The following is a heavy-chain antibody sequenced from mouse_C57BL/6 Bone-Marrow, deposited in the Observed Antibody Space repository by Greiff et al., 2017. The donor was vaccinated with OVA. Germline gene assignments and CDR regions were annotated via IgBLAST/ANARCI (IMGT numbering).Heavy chain of an antibody. CDR3: ARRPNPYGSSYCAMDY. V-gene: IGHV1-9*01. CDR2: ILPGSGST. Sequence: QVQLQQSGAELMKPGASVKLSCKATGYTFTGYWIEWVKQRPGHGLEWIGEILPGSGSTNYNEKFKGKATFTADTSSNTAYMQLSSLTTDDSAIYYCARRPNPYGSSYCAMDYWGQGTSVTVSS. CDR1: GYTFTGYW. D-gene: IGHD1-1*01. J-gene: IGHJ4*01.